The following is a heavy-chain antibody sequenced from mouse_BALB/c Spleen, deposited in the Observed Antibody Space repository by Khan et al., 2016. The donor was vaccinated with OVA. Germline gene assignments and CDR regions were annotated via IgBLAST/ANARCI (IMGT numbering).Heavy chain of an antibody. J-gene: IGHJ1*01. Sequence: QVQLKESGPGLVQPSQSLSITCTVSGFSLTSYGVHWVRQSPGKGLEWLGVIWSGGNTDYNATFISRLSISKDNSKSQVFFKMNSLQANDTAIFYGAGNRGEYFDVWGAGTTVTVFS. V-gene: IGHV2-2*02. CDR1: GFSLTSYG. CDR2: IWSGGNT. CDR3: AGNRGEYFDV.